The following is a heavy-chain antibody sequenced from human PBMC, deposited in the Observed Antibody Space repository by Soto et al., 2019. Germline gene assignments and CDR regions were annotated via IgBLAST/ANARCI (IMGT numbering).Heavy chain of an antibody. Sequence: QVQLVQSGAEVKKPESSVKVSCKASGGSFSSYDIAWVRQASGQGLEWMGGIVPIFGSTNYAQRFRGRVTITPDKFTNTVYMELTSLTSEDTAVYYCASREKVDAFDVWGQGTRVTVSS. V-gene: IGHV1-69*06. CDR3: ASREKVDAFDV. CDR2: IVPIFGST. J-gene: IGHJ3*01. CDR1: GGSFSSYD. D-gene: IGHD1-26*01.